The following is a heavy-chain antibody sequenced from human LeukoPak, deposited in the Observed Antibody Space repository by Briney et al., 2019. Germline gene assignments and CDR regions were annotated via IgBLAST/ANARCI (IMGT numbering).Heavy chain of an antibody. J-gene: IGHJ4*02. Sequence: SETLSLTCTVSGGSIFSYYWSWIRQPPGKGLEWMGYIYYSGSTNYNPSLKSRVTISVDTSKNQFSLRVSSVTAADTAVYYCARAVAARRYFDYWGQGTLVTVSS. D-gene: IGHD6-19*01. V-gene: IGHV4-59*08. CDR2: IYYSGST. CDR1: GGSIFSYY. CDR3: ARAVAARRYFDY.